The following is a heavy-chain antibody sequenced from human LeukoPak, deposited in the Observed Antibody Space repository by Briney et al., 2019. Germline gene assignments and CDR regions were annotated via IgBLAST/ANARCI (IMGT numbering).Heavy chain of an antibody. D-gene: IGHD3-10*01. CDR3: ARYGITIVRGGKYYFDS. Sequence: SETLSLTCTVSGGSISGYFWSWIRQPPGKRLEWIGYIHYSGSTNYNPSLNSRVTISVDTSKNQFSLRLSSVTAADTAVYYCARYGITIVRGGKYYFDSWGQGTLVTVSS. V-gene: IGHV4-59*08. J-gene: IGHJ4*02. CDR2: IHYSGST. CDR1: GGSISGYF.